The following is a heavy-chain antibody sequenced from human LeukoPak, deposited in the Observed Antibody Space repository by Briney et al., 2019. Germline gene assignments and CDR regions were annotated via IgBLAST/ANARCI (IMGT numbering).Heavy chain of an antibody. D-gene: IGHD6-13*01. CDR1: GYTFTSYY. CDR2: INPSGGST. J-gene: IGHJ4*02. V-gene: IGHV1-46*01. CDR3: VRESIAAAGPGFDY. Sequence: ASVKVSCKASGYTFTSYYMHWVRQAPGQGLGWMGIINPSGGSTSYAQKFQGRVTMTRDMSTSTVYMELSSLRSEDTAVYYCVRESIAAAGPGFDYWGQGTLVTVSS.